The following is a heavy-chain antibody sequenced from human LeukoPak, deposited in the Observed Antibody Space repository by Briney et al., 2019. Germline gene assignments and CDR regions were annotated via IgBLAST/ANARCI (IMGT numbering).Heavy chain of an antibody. CDR2: ISGRGDNT. CDR3: AKDRTVGASYWYFDL. J-gene: IGHJ2*01. CDR1: GFTFSSYA. D-gene: IGHD1-26*01. V-gene: IGHV3-23*01. Sequence: GGSLRLSCAASGFTFSSYAMSWVRQAPGKGLEWVSGISGRGDNTYYADSVKGRFTISRDSSKNTLFPHMNTLRAEDTAIYYCAKDRTVGASYWYFDLWGRGTLVTVSS.